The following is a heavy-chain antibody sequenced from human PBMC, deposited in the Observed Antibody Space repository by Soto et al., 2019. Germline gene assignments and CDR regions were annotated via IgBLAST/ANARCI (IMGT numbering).Heavy chain of an antibody. V-gene: IGHV3-11*01. CDR2: ISGSGDTI. CDR3: ARFPRGSYSYFDY. D-gene: IGHD1-26*01. J-gene: IGHJ4*02. Sequence: GGSLRLSCAASGFPFSDFYMSWIRQAPGKGLEWLSHISGSGDTIYHAESVKGRFTISRDNAKNSLYLQMDRLKADDAAMYYCARFPRGSYSYFDYWGQGTLVTVSS. CDR1: GFPFSDFY.